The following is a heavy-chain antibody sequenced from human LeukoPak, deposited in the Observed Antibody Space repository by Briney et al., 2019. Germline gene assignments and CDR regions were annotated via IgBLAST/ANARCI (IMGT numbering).Heavy chain of an antibody. D-gene: IGHD2-8*01. CDR1: GFTFSNYW. J-gene: IGHJ4*02. CDR3: AKDTSIGRYCTNGVCSPSDY. CDR2: ISDTGATT. V-gene: IGHV3-23*01. Sequence: PGGSLRLSCVVSGFTFSNYWMDWVRQAPGKGLEWVSAISDTGATTYDADSVKGRFTISRDNSRSTLYLQMNSLRAEDTALYYCAKDTSIGRYCTNGVCSPSDYWGQGTLVTVSS.